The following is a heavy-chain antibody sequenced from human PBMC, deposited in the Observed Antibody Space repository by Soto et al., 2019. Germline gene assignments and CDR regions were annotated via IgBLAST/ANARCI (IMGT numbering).Heavy chain of an antibody. CDR3: ARVSSSWYWFDP. Sequence: SETLSLTCTVSGGSISSSSYYWGWIRQPPGKGLEWIGSIYYSGSTYYNPSLKSRVTISVDTSKNQVSLKLSSVTAAETAVYYCARVSSSWYWFDPWGQGTLVTVSS. D-gene: IGHD6-13*01. CDR2: IYYSGST. V-gene: IGHV4-39*07. CDR1: GGSISSSSYY. J-gene: IGHJ5*02.